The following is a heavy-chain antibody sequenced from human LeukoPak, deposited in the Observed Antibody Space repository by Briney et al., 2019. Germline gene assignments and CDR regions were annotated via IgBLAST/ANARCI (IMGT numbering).Heavy chain of an antibody. V-gene: IGHV3-30-3*01. CDR2: ISYDGSNK. Sequence: PGGSLRLSCAASGFTFSSYAMHWVRQAPGKGLEWVAVISYDGSNKYYADSVKGRFTISRDNSKNTLYLQMNSLRAEDTAVYYCASPKGPGDYWGQGTLVTVSS. J-gene: IGHJ4*02. CDR1: GFTFSSYA. CDR3: ASPKGPGDY.